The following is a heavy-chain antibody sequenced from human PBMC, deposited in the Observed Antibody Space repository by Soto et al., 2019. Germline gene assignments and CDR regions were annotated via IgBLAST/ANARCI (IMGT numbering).Heavy chain of an antibody. V-gene: IGHV1-2*04. D-gene: IGHD3-3*01. J-gene: IGHJ3*02. Sequence: ASVKVSCKAPGYTFTGYYMHWVRQAPGQGLEWMGWINPNSGGTNYAQKFQGWVTMTRDTSISTAYMELSRLRSDDTAVYYCARDPKETTYYDFWSGYLGGAFDIWGQGTMVTVSS. CDR2: INPNSGGT. CDR3: ARDPKETTYYDFWSGYLGGAFDI. CDR1: GYTFTGYY.